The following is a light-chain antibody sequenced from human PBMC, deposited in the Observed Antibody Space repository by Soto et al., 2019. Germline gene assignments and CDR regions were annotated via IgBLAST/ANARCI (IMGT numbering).Light chain of an antibody. V-gene: IGKV3-20*01. J-gene: IGKJ2*01. CDR2: GAS. CDR1: QSVNSNY. Sequence: DIVLTQSPGTLSLSPGETATLSCRASQSVNSNYLAWYQQKPGQAPRLLIYGASARATGIPDRFSGSGSGTDFTLAFSRLEPEDFAVYYCQHFGGSSYTFGQGTKLEIK. CDR3: QHFGGSSYT.